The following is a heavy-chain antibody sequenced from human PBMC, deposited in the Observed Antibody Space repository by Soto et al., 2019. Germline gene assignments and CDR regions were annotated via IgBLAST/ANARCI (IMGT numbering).Heavy chain of an antibody. CDR2: INHSGTT. CDR1: GGSFSGYY. D-gene: IGHD1-20*01. Sequence: PSETLSLTCAVYGGSFSGYYWTWIRQPPGKGLEWIGEINHSGTTNYNPSLRSRVTISVDTPKNQLSLKVNSVTAADTAVYYCARGRTLITGTSLDYWGQGTLVTVSS. CDR3: ARGRTLITGTSLDY. V-gene: IGHV4-34*01. J-gene: IGHJ4*02.